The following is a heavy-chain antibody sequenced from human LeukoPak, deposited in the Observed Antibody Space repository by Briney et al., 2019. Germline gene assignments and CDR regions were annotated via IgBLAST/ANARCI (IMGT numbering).Heavy chain of an antibody. CDR3: ARATYSGDTSYVFDY. V-gene: IGHV4-4*07. Sequence: PSETLSLTCTVSGDSISSYYWNWFRRPAGKGLEWIGRLYASGTASYNPSLESRVSMSLDTSKNQFSLKLNSVTAADTAVYYCARATYSGDTSYVFDYWGQGTLVSVSS. CDR2: LYASGTA. D-gene: IGHD1-26*01. CDR1: GDSISSYY. J-gene: IGHJ4*02.